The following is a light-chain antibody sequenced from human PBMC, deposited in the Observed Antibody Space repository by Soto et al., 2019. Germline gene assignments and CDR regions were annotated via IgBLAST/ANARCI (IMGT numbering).Light chain of an antibody. CDR1: SSDVGGYTY. CDR3: HSYACSNKYVV. Sequence: QSALTQPPSESGSTGQSVTISCTGTSSDVGGYTYVSWYQQHPGKAPTLMIYEVTKRPSGVPDRFYGSKSGNTASLTVYGRQAEDEADYYFHSYACSNKYVVFGGGTMVTVL. V-gene: IGLV2-8*01. CDR2: EVT. J-gene: IGLJ2*01.